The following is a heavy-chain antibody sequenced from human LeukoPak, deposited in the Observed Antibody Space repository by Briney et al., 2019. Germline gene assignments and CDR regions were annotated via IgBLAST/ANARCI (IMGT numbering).Heavy chain of an antibody. V-gene: IGHV4-61*10. CDR1: GGSITSGSYY. D-gene: IGHD5-18*01. CDR3: ARGYSYRADAFDI. Sequence: SQTLSLTCTVSGGSITSGSYYWSWIRQPAGKGLEWIGYIYYSGSTNYNPSLKSRVTISVDTSKNQFSLKLSSVTAADTAVYYCARGYSYRADAFDIWGQGTMVTVSS. J-gene: IGHJ3*02. CDR2: IYYSGST.